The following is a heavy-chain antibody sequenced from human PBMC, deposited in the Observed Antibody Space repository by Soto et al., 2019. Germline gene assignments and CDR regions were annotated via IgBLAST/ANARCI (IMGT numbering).Heavy chain of an antibody. CDR1: GYTFTGYY. CDR3: ARGRVVEDPAMVIVDY. V-gene: IGHV1-2*02. J-gene: IGHJ4*02. Sequence: QVQLVQSGAEVKKPGASVKVSCKASGYTFTGYYMHWVRQAPGQGHEWMGWINPDSGGTNYAQKFQGRVTMTRATSISTAYMGLGRLRSDVTAGYYCARGRVVEDPAMVIVDYWGQGTLVTVSS. D-gene: IGHD5-18*01. CDR2: INPDSGGT.